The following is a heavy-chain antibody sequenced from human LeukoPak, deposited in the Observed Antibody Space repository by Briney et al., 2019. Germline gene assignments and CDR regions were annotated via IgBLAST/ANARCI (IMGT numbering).Heavy chain of an antibody. D-gene: IGHD6-13*01. J-gene: IGHJ3*02. CDR2: IYSGGST. CDR3: ARDHVAAAATGAFDI. CDR1: GFIVSINS. V-gene: IGHV3-53*01. Sequence: GGSLRLSCTVSGFIVSINSMSWVRQAPGKGLEWVSVIYSGGSTYYADSVKGRFTISRDNSKNTLYLQMNSLRAEDTAVYYCARDHVAAAATGAFDIWGQGTMVTVSS.